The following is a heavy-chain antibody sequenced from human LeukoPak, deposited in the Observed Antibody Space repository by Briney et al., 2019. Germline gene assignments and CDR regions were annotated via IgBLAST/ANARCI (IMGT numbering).Heavy chain of an antibody. CDR3: AKVSRVVVVAATHYYFDY. CDR2: ISGSGGST. J-gene: IGHJ4*02. D-gene: IGHD2-15*01. Sequence: GGSLRLSCAASGFTFSSYAMSWVRQAPGKGLGWVSAISGSGGSTYYADSVKGRFTISRDNSKNTLYLQMNSLRAEDTAVYYCAKVSRVVVVAATHYYFDYWGQGTLVTVSS. CDR1: GFTFSSYA. V-gene: IGHV3-23*01.